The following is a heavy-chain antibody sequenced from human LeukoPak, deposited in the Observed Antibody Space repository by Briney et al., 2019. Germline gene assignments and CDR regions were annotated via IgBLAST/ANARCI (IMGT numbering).Heavy chain of an antibody. CDR2: IYTSGST. J-gene: IGHJ6*03. Sequence: SETLSLTCTVSGGSISSYYWGWIRQPAGKGLEWIGRIYTSGSTNYNPSLKSRVTMSVGTSKNQFSLKLSSVTAADTAVYYCARVGSFGVTYYYYYYMDVWGKGTTVTISS. CDR1: GGSISSYY. CDR3: ARVGSFGVTYYYYYYMDV. D-gene: IGHD3-10*01. V-gene: IGHV4-4*07.